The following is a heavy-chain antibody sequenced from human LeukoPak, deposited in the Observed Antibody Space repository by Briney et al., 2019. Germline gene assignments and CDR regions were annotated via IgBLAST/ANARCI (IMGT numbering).Heavy chain of an antibody. V-gene: IGHV3-30*02. J-gene: IGHJ4*02. CDR2: IRYDGSNK. CDR3: ANLNYYSIDY. CDR1: GFTFSSYG. D-gene: IGHD3-10*01. Sequence: GGSLRLSCAASGFTFSSYGMHWVRQAPGKGLEWVAFIRYDGSNKYYADSVKGRFTISRDNSKNTLYLQMNSLRAEDTAVYYCANLNYYSIDYWGQGTLVTVSS.